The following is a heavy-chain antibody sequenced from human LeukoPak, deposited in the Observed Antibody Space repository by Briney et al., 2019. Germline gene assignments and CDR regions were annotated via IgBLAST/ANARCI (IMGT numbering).Heavy chain of an antibody. D-gene: IGHD3-10*01. CDR2: ISGSGGGT. J-gene: IGHJ4*02. Sequence: PGASLRLSCAASGFTFSSYAMSWVRQAPGKGLEWVSTISGSGGGTYYADSVKGRLTISRDNSKNTLYLQMSSLRAEDTAVYYCAKGEAITMVRGVVDYWGQGTLVTVSS. CDR3: AKGEAITMVRGVVDY. V-gene: IGHV3-23*01. CDR1: GFTFSSYA.